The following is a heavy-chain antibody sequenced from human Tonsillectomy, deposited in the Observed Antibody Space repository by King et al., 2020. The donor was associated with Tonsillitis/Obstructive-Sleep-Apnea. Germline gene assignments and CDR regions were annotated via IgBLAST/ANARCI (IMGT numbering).Heavy chain of an antibody. D-gene: IGHD4-17*01. CDR3: ARDAMDYGDDDHYYYYMDV. Sequence: VQLQQWGAGLLKPSETLSLTCAVYGGSFSGYYWSWIRQSPGKGLEWIGEINHSGSTNYNPSLKSRVTISVDTSKNQFSLKLSPVTAADTAVYYCARDAMDYGDDDHYYYYMDVWGKGTTVTVSS. V-gene: IGHV4-34*01. J-gene: IGHJ6*03. CDR1: GGSFSGYY. CDR2: INHSGST.